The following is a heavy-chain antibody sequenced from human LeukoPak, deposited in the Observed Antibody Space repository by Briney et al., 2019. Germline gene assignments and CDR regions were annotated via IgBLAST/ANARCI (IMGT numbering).Heavy chain of an antibody. V-gene: IGHV3-23*01. CDR1: GFTFSSYA. D-gene: IGHD3-3*01. CDR2: ISGSGGST. J-gene: IGHJ6*02. Sequence: GGSLRLYCAASGFTFSSYAMSWVRQAPGKGLEWVSAISGSGGSTYYADSVKGRFTISRDNSKDTLYLQMNSLRAEDTAVYYCAKAGPGHYDFWSGYSSYYYYGMDVWGQGTTVTVSS. CDR3: AKAGPGHYDFWSGYSSYYYYGMDV.